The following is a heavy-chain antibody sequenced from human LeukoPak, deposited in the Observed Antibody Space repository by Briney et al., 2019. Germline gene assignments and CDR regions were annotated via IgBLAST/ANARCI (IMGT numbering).Heavy chain of an antibody. CDR1: GFTFSSYG. J-gene: IGHJ3*02. V-gene: IGHV3-30*18. CDR2: ISYDGSNK. CDR3: AKVVYSSSWSAFDI. D-gene: IGHD6-13*01. Sequence: PGRSLRLSCAASGFTFSSYGMHWVRQAPGKGLEWVAAISYDGSNKYYADSVKGRFTISRDNSKNTLYLQMNSLRAEDTAVYYCAKVVYSSSWSAFDIWGQGTMVTVSS.